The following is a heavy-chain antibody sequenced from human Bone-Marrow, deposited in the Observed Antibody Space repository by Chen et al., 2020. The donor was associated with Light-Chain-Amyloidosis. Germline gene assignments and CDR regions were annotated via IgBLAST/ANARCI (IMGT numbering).Heavy chain of an antibody. CDR2: IYHDDSDA. D-gene: IGHD5-12*01. V-gene: IGHV5-51*01. J-gene: IGHJ4*02. CDR3: ARRRDGYNFDY. CDR1: GYTFPNYW. Sequence: EVQLEQSGPDVKKPGESLKISCKGSGYTFPNYWIGWVRQMPGKGLEWMGVIYHDDSDARYSPSFEGQVTISADKSITTAYLQWRSLKASDTAMYYCARRRDGYNFDYWGQGTLVTVSS.